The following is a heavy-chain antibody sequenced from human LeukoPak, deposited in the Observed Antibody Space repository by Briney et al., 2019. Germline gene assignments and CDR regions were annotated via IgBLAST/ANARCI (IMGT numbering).Heavy chain of an antibody. CDR3: ARLGVGYCSSTSCPHAEYYYYGMDV. V-gene: IGHV4-59*08. CDR1: GGSISSYY. CDR2: IYYSGST. D-gene: IGHD2-2*01. Sequence: SETLSLTCTVSGGSISSYYWSWIRQPPGKGLEWIGYIYYSGSTNYNPSLKSRVTISVDTSKNQFSLKLSSVTAADTAVYYCARLGVGYCSSTSCPHAEYYYYGMDVWGQGTTVTVSS. J-gene: IGHJ6*02.